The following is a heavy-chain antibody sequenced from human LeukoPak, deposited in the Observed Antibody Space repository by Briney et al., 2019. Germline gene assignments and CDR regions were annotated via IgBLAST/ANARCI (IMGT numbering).Heavy chain of an antibody. CDR2: IYPGDSDT. CDR3: ARREGGFDY. D-gene: IGHD3-16*01. Sequence: ESLKTSLKGPGYSFTSYWIGWVRQMPGKGLEGMVIIYPGDSDTRYRPPFQGQVTIPAGKSINPAYLQSTHPKASDNALYYRARREGGFDYWGQGTLVTVSS. J-gene: IGHJ4*02. CDR1: GYSFTSYW. V-gene: IGHV5-51*06.